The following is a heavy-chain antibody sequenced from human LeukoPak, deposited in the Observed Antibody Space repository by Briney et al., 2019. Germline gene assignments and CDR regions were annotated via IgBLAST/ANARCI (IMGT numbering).Heavy chain of an antibody. J-gene: IGHJ4*02. D-gene: IGHD6-13*01. CDR1: GFTFSNHG. Sequence: GGSLRLSCVASGFTFSNHGMSWVRQDPGKGLEWVSAISGSGGSTYYADSVKGRFTISRDNSKNTLYLQMNSLRAEDTAVYYCARDLMAAAGTIDYWGQGTLVTVSS. CDR2: ISGSGGST. CDR3: ARDLMAAAGTIDY. V-gene: IGHV3-23*01.